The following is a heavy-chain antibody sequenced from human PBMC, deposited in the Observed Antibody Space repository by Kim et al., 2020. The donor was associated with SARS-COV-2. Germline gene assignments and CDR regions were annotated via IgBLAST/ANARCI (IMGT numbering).Heavy chain of an antibody. CDR1: GYTFTSYD. Sequence: ASVKVSCKASGYTFTSYDINWVRQATGQGLEWMGWMNPNSGNTGYAQKFQGRVTMTRNTSISTAYMELSSLRSEDTAAYYCAREVPLSNYYGSGMRWFDPWGQGTLVTVSS. V-gene: IGHV1-8*01. J-gene: IGHJ5*02. CDR3: AREVPLSNYYGSGMRWFDP. D-gene: IGHD3-10*01. CDR2: MNPNSGNT.